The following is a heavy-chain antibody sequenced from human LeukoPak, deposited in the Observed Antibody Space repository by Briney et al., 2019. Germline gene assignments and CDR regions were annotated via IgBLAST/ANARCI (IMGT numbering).Heavy chain of an antibody. D-gene: IGHD3-3*01. Sequence: ASVKVSCKASGYTFTGYYMHWVRQAPGQGLEWMGWINPNSGDTNYAQKFQGRVTMTRDTSISTAYMELSRLRSDDTAVYYCARVDYDFWSGHRHFDYWGQGTLVTVSS. CDR1: GYTFTGYY. CDR2: INPNSGDT. V-gene: IGHV1-2*02. J-gene: IGHJ4*02. CDR3: ARVDYDFWSGHRHFDY.